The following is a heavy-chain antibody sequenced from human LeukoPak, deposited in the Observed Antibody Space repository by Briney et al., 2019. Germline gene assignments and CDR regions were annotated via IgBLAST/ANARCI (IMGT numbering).Heavy chain of an antibody. Sequence: PSETLSLTCAVYGGSFSGYCWSWIRQPPGKGLEWIGEINHSGSTNYNPSLKSRVTISVDTSKNQFSLKLSSVTAADTAVYYCARVQDSSSWYYYYYGMDVWGQGTTVTVSS. D-gene: IGHD6-13*01. J-gene: IGHJ6*02. CDR3: ARVQDSSSWYYYYYGMDV. CDR1: GGSFSGYC. V-gene: IGHV4-34*01. CDR2: INHSGST.